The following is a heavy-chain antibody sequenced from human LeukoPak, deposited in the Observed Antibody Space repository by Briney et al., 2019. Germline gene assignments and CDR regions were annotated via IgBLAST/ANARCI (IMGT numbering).Heavy chain of an antibody. V-gene: IGHV1-18*01. D-gene: IGHD3-22*01. CDR1: GYTFTSYG. J-gene: IGHJ4*02. CDR3: ARGYYDSSVAGVDY. CDR2: ISAYNGNT. Sequence: ASVKVSCKASGYTFTSYGISWVRQAPGQGLEGMGWISAYNGNTNYAQKLQGRVTMTTDTSTSTAYMELRSLRSDDTAVYYCARGYYDSSVAGVDYWGQGTLVTVSS.